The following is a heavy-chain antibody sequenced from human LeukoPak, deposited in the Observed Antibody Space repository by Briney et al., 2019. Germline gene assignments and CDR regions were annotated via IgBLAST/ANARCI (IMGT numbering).Heavy chain of an antibody. J-gene: IGHJ5*02. CDR3: ARDQYPAIYGDYFP. D-gene: IGHD4-17*01. V-gene: IGHV4-39*07. CDR2: IYYSGST. CDR1: GGSISSSSYY. Sequence: SETLSLTCTVSGGSISSSSYYWGWIRQPPGKGLEWVGSIYYSGSTYYNPSLKSRVTISVDTSKNQFSLKLSSVTAADTAVYYCARDQYPAIYGDYFPWGQGTLVTVSS.